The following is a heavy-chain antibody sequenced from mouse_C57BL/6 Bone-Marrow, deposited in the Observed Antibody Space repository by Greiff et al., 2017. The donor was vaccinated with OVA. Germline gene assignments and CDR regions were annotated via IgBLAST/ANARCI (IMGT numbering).Heavy chain of an antibody. CDR3: ARGQGFDY. J-gene: IGHJ2*01. V-gene: IGHV5-12*01. CDR1: GFTFSDYY. Sequence: EVKLVESGGGLVQPGGSLKLSCAASGFTFSDYYMYWVRQTPEKRLEWVAYISNGGGSTYYPDTVKGRFTISRDNAKNTLYLQMSRLKSEDTAMYYCARGQGFDYWGQGTTLTVSS. D-gene: IGHD3-3*01. CDR2: ISNGGGST.